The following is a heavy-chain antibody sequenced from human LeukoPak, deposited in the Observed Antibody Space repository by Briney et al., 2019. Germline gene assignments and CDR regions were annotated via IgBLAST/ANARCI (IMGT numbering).Heavy chain of an antibody. D-gene: IGHD5-12*01. V-gene: IGHV3-7*03. J-gene: IGHJ4*02. CDR1: GSTLSNYW. Sequence: GGSLRLSCEASGSTLSNYWITWVRQAPGKGLEWVANIKPDGREKYYMPSVKGRFTISRDSAKNSFYLQMNSLRAEDTAVYYCATLASNVFEYWGQGTLVTVSS. CDR2: IKPDGREK. CDR3: ATLASNVFEY.